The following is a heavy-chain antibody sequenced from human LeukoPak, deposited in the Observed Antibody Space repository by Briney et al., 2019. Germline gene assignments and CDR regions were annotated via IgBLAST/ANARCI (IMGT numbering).Heavy chain of an antibody. CDR2: ISSSSTI. V-gene: IGHV3-48*01. D-gene: IGHD3-10*01. J-gene: IGHJ4*02. CDR1: GFTFSSYS. Sequence: GGSLRLSCAASGFTFSSYSMNWVRQAPGKGLEWVSYISSSSTIYYADSVKGRFTISRDNAKNSLYLQMNSLRAEDTAVYYCARDLGVDYWGQGTLVTVSS. CDR3: ARDLGVDY.